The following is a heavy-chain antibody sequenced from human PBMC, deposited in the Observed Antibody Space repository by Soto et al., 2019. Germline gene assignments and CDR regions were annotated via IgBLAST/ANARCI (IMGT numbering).Heavy chain of an antibody. V-gene: IGHV3-23*01. D-gene: IGHD1-26*01. J-gene: IGHJ4*02. CDR3: AKSHATSSYSLSIDS. CDR1: GYRFSEYA. Sequence: EVHLLEAGGGLVQPGGSLRLSCVGSGYRFSEYAMAWIRQAPGKGLEWVTGVTSSAIATYYADSVKGRFTISRNNSLNIRYLQMDKRGAYYTAVYYCAKSHATSSYSLSIDSWGQGTQVTVSS. CDR2: VTSSAIAT.